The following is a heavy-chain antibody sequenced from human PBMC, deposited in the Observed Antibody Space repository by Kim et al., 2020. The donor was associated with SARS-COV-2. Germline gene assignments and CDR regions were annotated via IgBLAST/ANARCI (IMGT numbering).Heavy chain of an antibody. V-gene: IGHV1-2*06. CDR1: GYTFSDYY. D-gene: IGHD5-18*01. CDR2: INPNNGGT. Sequence: ASVKVSCKASGYTFSDYYIHWVRQAPGQGLEWMGRINPNNGGTNYAQKFQGRVTMTRDTSISTAYMELSRLRSDDAAVYYCARDLKEREYSYDHYYYYGMGVWGHGTAVTVSS. J-gene: IGHJ6*02. CDR3: ARDLKEREYSYDHYYYYGMGV.